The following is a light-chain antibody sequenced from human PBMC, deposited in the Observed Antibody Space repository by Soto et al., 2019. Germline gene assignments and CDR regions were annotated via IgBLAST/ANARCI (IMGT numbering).Light chain of an antibody. CDR3: QQYKGYPFT. Sequence: DIQMTQSPSSLSASLGDTVTITCRASHAISNWLVWHQQKPGKATKALIHGATNLHIGVPSRFSATKSGTDFSLSISGLQAEDIATYYCQQYKGYPFTCGQGTK. CDR1: HAISNW. CDR2: GAT. V-gene: IGKV1D-16*01. J-gene: IGKJ3*01.